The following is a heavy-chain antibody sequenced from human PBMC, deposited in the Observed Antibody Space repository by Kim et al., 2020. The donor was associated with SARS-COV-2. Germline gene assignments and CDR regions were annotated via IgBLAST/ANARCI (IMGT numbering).Heavy chain of an antibody. V-gene: IGHV4-59*01. J-gene: IGHJ4*02. CDR1: GGSISSYY. Sequence: SETLSLTCTVSGGSISSYYWSWIRQPPGKGLEWIGYIYYSGSTNYNPSLKSRVTISVDTSKNQFSLKLSSVTAADTAVYYCARDQAYYYGSGSYYNDLGFDYWGQGTLVTVSS. D-gene: IGHD3-10*01. CDR2: IYYSGST. CDR3: ARDQAYYYGSGSYYNDLGFDY.